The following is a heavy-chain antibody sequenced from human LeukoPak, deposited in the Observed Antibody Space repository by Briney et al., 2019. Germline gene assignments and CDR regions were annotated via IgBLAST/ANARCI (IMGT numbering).Heavy chain of an antibody. V-gene: IGHV1-2*02. CDR2: INPNSGGT. CDR1: GYTFTSYA. Sequence: ASVKVSCKASGYTFTSYAMHWVRQAPGQGLEWMGWINPNSGGTNYAQKFQGRVTMTRDTSISTAYMELSRLRSDDTAVYYCARDLVALRDNWFDPWGQGTLVTVSS. D-gene: IGHD2-21*01. CDR3: ARDLVALRDNWFDP. J-gene: IGHJ5*02.